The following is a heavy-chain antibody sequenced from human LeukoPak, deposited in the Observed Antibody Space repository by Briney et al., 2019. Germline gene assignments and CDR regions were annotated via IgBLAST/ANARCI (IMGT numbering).Heavy chain of an antibody. J-gene: IGHJ4*02. CDR2: IYTRGGT. CDR1: GASISSYY. D-gene: IGHD2-15*01. Sequence: SETLSLTCTVSGASISSYYWSWIRQPAGKGLEWIGRIYTRGGTNYNPSLKSRVTMSVDTSKNQFSLKLSSVTAADTAVYYCARDFCSGGSCCFDYWGQGTLVTVSS. CDR3: ARDFCSGGSCCFDY. V-gene: IGHV4-4*07.